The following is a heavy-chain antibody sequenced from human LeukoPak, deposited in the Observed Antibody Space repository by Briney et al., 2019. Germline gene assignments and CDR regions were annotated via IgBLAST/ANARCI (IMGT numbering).Heavy chain of an antibody. J-gene: IGHJ3*02. D-gene: IGHD3-22*01. CDR3: TYTYYYDSSGRNAFGI. CDR1: GYTFTGYY. Sequence: GASVKVSCKASGYTFTGYYMHWVRQAPGQGLEWMGWINPNSGGTNYAQKFQGRVTMTRDTSISTAYMELSRLRSDDTAVYYCTYTYYYDSSGRNAFGIWGQGTMVTVSS. CDR2: INPNSGGT. V-gene: IGHV1-2*02.